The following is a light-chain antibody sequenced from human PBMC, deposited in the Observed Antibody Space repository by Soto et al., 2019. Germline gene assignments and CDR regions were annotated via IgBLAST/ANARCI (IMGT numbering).Light chain of an antibody. Sequence: DIQMTQSPSSLSASVGDRVAITCRASQTISSYLNWYQQKPGKAPKLLIFAASSLQSGVLSRFSGSGSGTDFTLTISSLQPEDFATYYCHQSYSTPWTFGRGTKVDIK. J-gene: IGKJ1*01. CDR2: AAS. V-gene: IGKV1-39*01. CDR1: QTISSY. CDR3: HQSYSTPWT.